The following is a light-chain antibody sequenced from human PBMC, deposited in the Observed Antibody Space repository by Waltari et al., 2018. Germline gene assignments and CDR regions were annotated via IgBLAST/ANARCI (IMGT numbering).Light chain of an antibody. Sequence: DIVMTQSPDSLAVSLGERATLNCKARQSVLYSSNNQNYLAWYQQKPGQPPKLLIYWASTRESGVPDRFSGSGSATDFTLTISSLQAEDVAVYYCQQYYSIPPTFGQGTKVEIK. J-gene: IGKJ1*01. CDR1: QSVLYSSNNQNY. CDR3: QQYYSIPPT. V-gene: IGKV4-1*01. CDR2: WAS.